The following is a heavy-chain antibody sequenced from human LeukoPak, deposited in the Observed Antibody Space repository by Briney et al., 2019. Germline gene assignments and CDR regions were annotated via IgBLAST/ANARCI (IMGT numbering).Heavy chain of an antibody. CDR2: ISSSSSYI. J-gene: IGHJ4*02. CDR1: GFTFSSYS. V-gene: IGHV3-21*01. Sequence: TGGSLRLSCAASGFTFSSYSMNWVRQAPGKGLEWVSSISSSSSYIYYADSVKGRFTISRDNAKNSLYLQMNSLRAEDTAVYYCARDILRGSCPDYWGQGTLVTVSS. D-gene: IGHD2-2*01. CDR3: ARDILRGSCPDY.